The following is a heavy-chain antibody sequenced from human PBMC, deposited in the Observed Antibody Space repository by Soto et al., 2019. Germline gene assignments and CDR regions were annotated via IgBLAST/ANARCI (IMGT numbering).Heavy chain of an antibody. J-gene: IGHJ6*02. CDR1: GPAFTTCH. V-gene: IGHV1-8*02. Sequence: ALGEVYYRAFGPAFTTCHISSVREAPGQGHEWLGWMDANSGVAGYVHKFQGRVIMTRDTATSTAYVELRSLRSDDTAVYYCARDSCSGGSCYLAHGMDVWGQGTTVTVSS. D-gene: IGHD2-15*01. CDR3: ARDSCSGGSCYLAHGMDV. CDR2: MDANSGVA.